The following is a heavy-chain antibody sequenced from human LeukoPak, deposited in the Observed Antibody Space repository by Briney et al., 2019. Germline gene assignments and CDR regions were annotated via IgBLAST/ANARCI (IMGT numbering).Heavy chain of an antibody. CDR2: IYPGDSDT. CDR1: GYSFTSYW. D-gene: IGHD3-22*01. CDR3: ASRSFHYASSGYYPDAFDI. J-gene: IGHJ3*02. V-gene: IGHV5-51*01. Sequence: GESLKISCKGSGYSFTSYWIGWVRQMPGKGLEWMGIIYPGDSDTRYSPSFQGQVTISAGKSISTAYLQWSSLKASDTAMYYCASRSFHYASSGYYPDAFDIWGQGTMVTVSP.